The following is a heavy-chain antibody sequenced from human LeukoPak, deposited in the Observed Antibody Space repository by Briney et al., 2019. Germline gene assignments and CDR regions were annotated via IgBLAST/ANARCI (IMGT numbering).Heavy chain of an antibody. CDR2: IHYSGST. CDR3: ARTVATIKDYYYGMDV. J-gene: IGHJ6*02. CDR1: GGSISSYY. Sequence: SETLSLTCTVSGGSISSYYWSWIRQPPGKGLEWIGYIHYSGSTNYNPSLKSRVTISVDTSKNQFSLKLSSVTAADTAVYYCARTVATIKDYYYGMDVWGQGTTVTVSS. D-gene: IGHD5-12*01. V-gene: IGHV4-59*01.